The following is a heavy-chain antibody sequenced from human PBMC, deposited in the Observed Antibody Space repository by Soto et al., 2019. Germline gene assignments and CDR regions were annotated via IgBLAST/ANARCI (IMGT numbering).Heavy chain of an antibody. CDR3: AMRPGGITSKIMSPYY. J-gene: IGHJ4*02. V-gene: IGHV4-4*02. CDR2: IFNSGRY. Sequence: QVHLQEALPGLVEPWGTLSLTCSVSGVSINNDDWWAWVRQPPGRGLEWIGEIFNSGRYKYHPSPKRRVLILSYKFKNQFSLSLHPLTAADTPVYFCAMRPGGITSKIMSPYYWGEGPLVTVSS. CDR1: GVSINNDDW. D-gene: IGHD3-10*01.